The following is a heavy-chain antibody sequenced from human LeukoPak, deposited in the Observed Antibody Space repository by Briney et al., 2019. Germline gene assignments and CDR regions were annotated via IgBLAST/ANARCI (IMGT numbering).Heavy chain of an antibody. V-gene: IGHV1-2*02. CDR1: GYTFTGYY. CDR3: ATGELHSSSWYSQLDY. D-gene: IGHD6-13*01. CDR2: INPNSGDT. J-gene: IGHJ4*02. Sequence: GASVKVSCKASGYTFTGYYIHWGRQAPGQGLEWMGWINPNSGDTNYAQKFQGRVTMTRDTSITTAYMELRSLISDDTAVYYCATGELHSSSWYSQLDYWGQGTLVTVSS.